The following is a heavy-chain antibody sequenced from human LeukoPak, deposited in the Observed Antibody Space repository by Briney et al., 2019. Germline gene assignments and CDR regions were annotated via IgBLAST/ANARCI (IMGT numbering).Heavy chain of an antibody. D-gene: IGHD4-23*01. V-gene: IGHV3-73*01. CDR2: IRSKANSYAT. CDR3: TRLTPDYGGKDY. Sequence: GGSLRLSCAASGFNFSGSAVLWLRHASGKRLVGVGRIRSKANSYATAYAASVKGRFTISRDDSKNTAYLQMNSLKTEDPAVYYCTRLTPDYGGKDYWGQGTLVTVSP. CDR1: GFNFSGSA. J-gene: IGHJ4*02.